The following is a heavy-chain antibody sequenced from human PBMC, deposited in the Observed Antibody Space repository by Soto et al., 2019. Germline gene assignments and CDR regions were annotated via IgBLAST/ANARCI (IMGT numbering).Heavy chain of an antibody. CDR2: ISAYNGNP. D-gene: IGHD6-25*01. J-gene: IGHJ4*02. CDR3: ARGSAGGY. CDR1: GYTFTNYD. V-gene: IGHV1-18*01. Sequence: ASVKVSCKASGYTFTNYDITWVRQAPGQGHEWVGKISAYNGNPKYVQKLQGRVTMTTDTSTSTAYMELRSLRSDDTAVYYCARGSAGGYCGQGTLVTVSS.